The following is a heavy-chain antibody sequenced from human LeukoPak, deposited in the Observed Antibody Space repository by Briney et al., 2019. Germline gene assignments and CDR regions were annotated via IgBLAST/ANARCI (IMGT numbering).Heavy chain of an antibody. V-gene: IGHV4-61*09. CDR2: IYYSGST. J-gene: IGHJ4*02. Sequence: PSQTLSLTCTVSGGSIGSGSYYWSWIRQPAGKGLEWIGHIYYSGSTNYNPSLKSRVTISVDTSKKQFSLKLSSVTTADTAVYYCAKSDYYASGLDYWGQGTLVTVSS. CDR3: AKSDYYASGLDY. D-gene: IGHD3-10*01. CDR1: GGSIGSGSYY.